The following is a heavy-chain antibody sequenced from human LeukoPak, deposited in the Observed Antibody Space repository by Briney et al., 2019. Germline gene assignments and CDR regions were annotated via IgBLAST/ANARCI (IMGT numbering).Heavy chain of an antibody. CDR1: GFTFSSYS. CDR3: ARDRSSSWWTFDY. J-gene: IGHJ4*02. D-gene: IGHD6-13*01. CDR2: ISSSSSYI. V-gene: IGHV3-21*01. Sequence: PGGSLGLSCAASGFTFSSYSMNWVRQAPGKGLEWVSSISSSSSYIYYADSVKGRFTISRDNAKNSLYLQMNSLRAEDTAVYYCARDRSSSWWTFDYWGQGTLVTVSS.